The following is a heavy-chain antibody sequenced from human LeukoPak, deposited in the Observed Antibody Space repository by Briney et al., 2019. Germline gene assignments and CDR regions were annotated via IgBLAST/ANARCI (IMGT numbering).Heavy chain of an antibody. CDR1: GFTFSSYE. D-gene: IGHD1-20*01. Sequence: PGGSLRLSCAASGFTFSSYEMNWVRQAPGKGLEWVSYISSSGSTIYYADSVKGRFTISRDNAKNSLYLQMNSLRAEDTAVYYCARDEYNWNVDALDIWGQGTVVTVSS. CDR2: ISSSGSTI. CDR3: ARDEYNWNVDALDI. V-gene: IGHV3-48*03. J-gene: IGHJ3*02.